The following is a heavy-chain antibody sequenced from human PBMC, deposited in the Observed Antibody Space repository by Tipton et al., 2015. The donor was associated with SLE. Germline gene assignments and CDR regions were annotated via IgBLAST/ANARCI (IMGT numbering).Heavy chain of an antibody. J-gene: IGHJ6*03. CDR2: IYHNGNT. V-gene: IGHV4-34*01. Sequence: TLSLTCAVYGGSFGPHYWSWIRQPPGKGLEWIGSIYHNGNTYNNPSLRGRVTISVDTSKNQFSLKLTSVTAADTAVYYCARHRGIPVGHYMDVWGKGTTVTVSS. CDR3: ARHRGIPVGHYMDV. D-gene: IGHD2-2*01. CDR1: GGSFGPHY.